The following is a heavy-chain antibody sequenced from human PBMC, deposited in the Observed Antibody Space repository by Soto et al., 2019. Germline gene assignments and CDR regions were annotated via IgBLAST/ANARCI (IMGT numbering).Heavy chain of an antibody. J-gene: IGHJ3*01. CDR1: GYTFTSSG. V-gene: IGHV1-18*01. Sequence: QVQLVQSGAEVKKPGASVKVSCKASGYTFTSSGMSWVRQAPGQGLEWMGWISAHTGSSEYAQRCQRRVTMTTDRSTSTAYMELRSLRSDDTAVYYCARAFFYQGSDSRGYSFDAFDFWGPGTLVTVSS. D-gene: IGHD3-22*01. CDR2: ISAHTGSS. CDR3: ARAFFYQGSDSRGYSFDAFDF.